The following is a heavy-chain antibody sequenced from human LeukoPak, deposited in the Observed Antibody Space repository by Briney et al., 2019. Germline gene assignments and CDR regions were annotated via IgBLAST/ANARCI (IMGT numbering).Heavy chain of an antibody. CDR2: IYYSGST. Sequence: SETLSLTCTVSGGSISSGGYYWSWIRQHPGKGLEWIGYIYYSGSTYYNPSLKSRVIISVDTSKNQFSLKLSSVTAADTAVYYCAREQRGYSGYPQRFDYWGQGTLVTVSS. D-gene: IGHD5-12*01. V-gene: IGHV4-31*03. CDR1: GGSISSGGYY. CDR3: AREQRGYSGYPQRFDY. J-gene: IGHJ4*02.